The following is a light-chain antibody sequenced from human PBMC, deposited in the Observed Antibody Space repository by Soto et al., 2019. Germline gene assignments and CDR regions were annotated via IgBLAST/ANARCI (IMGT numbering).Light chain of an antibody. CDR1: QSLIHSDGNTY. Sequence: DVVMTQSPLSLPVTLGQPASISCRSSQSLIHSDGNTYLNWFQQRPGQSPRRLIYKVSDRDSGGPDRFTGSGSVTDFTLKISRVEAEDVGVYYCIQGTHWPWTFGQGTEMEIK. J-gene: IGKJ1*01. V-gene: IGKV2-30*02. CDR3: IQGTHWPWT. CDR2: KVS.